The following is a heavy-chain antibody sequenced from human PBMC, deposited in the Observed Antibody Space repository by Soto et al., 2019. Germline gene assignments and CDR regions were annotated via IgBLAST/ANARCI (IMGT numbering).Heavy chain of an antibody. J-gene: IGHJ4*02. CDR1: GYTFTGYY. D-gene: IGHD1-7*01. Sequence: ASVKVSCKASGYTFTGYYMHWVRQAPGQGLEWMGWINPNSGGTNYAQKFQGRVTMTRDTSISTAYMELSRLRSDDTAVYYCARDGITGTNGHDYWGQGTLVTVSS. CDR3: ARDGITGTNGHDY. CDR2: INPNSGGT. V-gene: IGHV1-2*02.